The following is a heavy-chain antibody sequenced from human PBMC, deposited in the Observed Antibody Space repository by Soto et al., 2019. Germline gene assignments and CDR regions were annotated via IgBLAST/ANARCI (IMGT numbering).Heavy chain of an antibody. D-gene: IGHD4-17*01. J-gene: IGHJ4*02. CDR3: ARYIDDYGGNSYFDY. V-gene: IGHV4-34*01. Sequence: LSLTCAVYGGSFSGYYWSWIRQPPGKGLEWIGEINHSGSTNYNPSLKSRVTISVDTSKNQFSLKLSSVTAADTAVYYCARYIDDYGGNSYFDYWGQGTLVTVSS. CDR2: INHSGST. CDR1: GGSFSGYY.